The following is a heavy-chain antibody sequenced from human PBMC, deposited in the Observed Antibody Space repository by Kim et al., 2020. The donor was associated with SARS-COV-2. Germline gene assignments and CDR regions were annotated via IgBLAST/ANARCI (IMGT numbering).Heavy chain of an antibody. Sequence: GGSLRLSCAASGFTFSSSWMHWVRQAPGKGLVWVSHVNSDGTRTNYADSVKGRFTISRDNAKSTLYLQMNSLRAEDTAVYYCARSPTDGNNKWGHGTLVTVTS. J-gene: IGHJ4*01. V-gene: IGHV3-74*01. D-gene: IGHD1-1*01. CDR2: VNSDGTRT. CDR1: GFTFSSSW. CDR3: ARSPTDGNNK.